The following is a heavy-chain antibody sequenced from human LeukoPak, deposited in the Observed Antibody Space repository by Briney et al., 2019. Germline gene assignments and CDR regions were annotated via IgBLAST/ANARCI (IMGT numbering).Heavy chain of an antibody. CDR3: ARDDYYYDSSGYYLAAHAFDI. J-gene: IGHJ3*02. V-gene: IGHV3-21*01. D-gene: IGHD3-22*01. CDR2: ISSSSSYI. Sequence: GGSLRLSCAASGFTFSSYSMNWVRQAPGKGLEWVSSISSSSSYIYYADSVKGRFTISRDNAKNSLYLQMNSLRAEDTAVYYCARDDYYYDSSGYYLAAHAFDIWGQGTMVTVSS. CDR1: GFTFSSYS.